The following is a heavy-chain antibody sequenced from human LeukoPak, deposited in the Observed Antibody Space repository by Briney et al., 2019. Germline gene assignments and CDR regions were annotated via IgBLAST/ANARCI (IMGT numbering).Heavy chain of an antibody. V-gene: IGHV7-4-1*02. D-gene: IGHD3-22*01. Sequence: ASVTVSCTASGYTFTSYAMNWVRQAPGQGLEWMGWINTNTGNPMYAQGFTGRFVFSLDTSVSTAYLQISSLKAEDAAVYYCARPRDSSDYYFDYWGQGTLVTVSS. CDR1: GYTFTSYA. CDR3: ARPRDSSDYYFDY. J-gene: IGHJ4*02. CDR2: INTNTGNP.